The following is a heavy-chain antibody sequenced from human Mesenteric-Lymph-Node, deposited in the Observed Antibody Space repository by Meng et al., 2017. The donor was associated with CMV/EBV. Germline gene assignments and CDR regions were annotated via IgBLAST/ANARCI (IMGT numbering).Heavy chain of an antibody. D-gene: IGHD7-27*01. CDR3: ARDVYWGSFDY. CDR1: GGSVSSGSYY. CDR2: IYYSGST. J-gene: IGHJ4*02. V-gene: IGHV4-61*01. Sequence: CTGAGGSVSSGSYYWSWIRQPPGKGLEWIGYIYYSGSTNYNPSLKSRVTISVDTSKNQFSLKLSSVTAADTAVYYCARDVYWGSFDYWGQGTLVTVSS.